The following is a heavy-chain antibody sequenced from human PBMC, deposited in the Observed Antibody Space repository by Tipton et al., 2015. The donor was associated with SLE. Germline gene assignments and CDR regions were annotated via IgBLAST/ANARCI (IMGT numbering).Heavy chain of an antibody. CDR1: GGSISSSYYY. D-gene: IGHD6-6*01. V-gene: IGHV4-39*07. Sequence: TLSLTCIVSGGSISSSYYYWGWFRQPPGKGLEWIGGIYYSGSTYYNPSLKRRVTISVDTSKNQFSLKLSSLTAADTAVYYCARQEYSRSLFLLGAFDIWGQGTMVTVSS. J-gene: IGHJ3*02. CDR3: ARQEYSRSLFLLGAFDI. CDR2: IYYSGST.